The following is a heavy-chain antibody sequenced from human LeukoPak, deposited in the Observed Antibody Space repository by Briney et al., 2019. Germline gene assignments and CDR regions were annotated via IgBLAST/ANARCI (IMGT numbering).Heavy chain of an antibody. CDR3: AREDGYNLSFDY. CDR2: INHSGST. V-gene: IGHV4-34*01. CDR1: GGSFSGYY. J-gene: IGHJ4*02. Sequence: SETLSLTCAVYGGSFSGYYWSWIRQPPGKGLEWIGEINHSGSTNYNPSLKSRVTISVDTSKNQFSLKLSSVTAADTAVYYCAREDGYNLSFDYWGQGTLVTVSS. D-gene: IGHD5-24*01.